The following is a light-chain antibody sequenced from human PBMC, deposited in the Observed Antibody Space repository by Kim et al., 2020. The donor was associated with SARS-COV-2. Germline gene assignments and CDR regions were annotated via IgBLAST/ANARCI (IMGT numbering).Light chain of an antibody. CDR1: RSVSRN. J-gene: IGKJ2*01. V-gene: IGKV3-15*01. Sequence: PGKSTTTSCRAHRSVSRNLVWYQHKPGPPPRLLFYAASTRASGIPARFSGSASGTEFTLTINSLQSEDFALYYCQQYNDWPTFGQGTKLEIK. CDR2: AAS. CDR3: QQYNDWPT.